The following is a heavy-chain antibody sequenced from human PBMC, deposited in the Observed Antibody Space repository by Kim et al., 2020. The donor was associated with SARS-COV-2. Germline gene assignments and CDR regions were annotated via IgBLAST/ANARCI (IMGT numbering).Heavy chain of an antibody. D-gene: IGHD2-2*01. J-gene: IGHJ6*02. V-gene: IGHV3-7*03. CDR3: ARDSGEIVVVPADNHHGWDV. Sequence: YVASVKGRFTISRDNAKNSLFLQMNGLGVEDTAVYYCARDSGEIVVVPADNHHGWDVWGQGTTVTVSS.